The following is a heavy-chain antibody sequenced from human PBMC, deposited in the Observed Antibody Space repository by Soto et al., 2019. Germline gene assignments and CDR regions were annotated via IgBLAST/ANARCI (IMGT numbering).Heavy chain of an antibody. V-gene: IGHV4-61*08. D-gene: IGHD6-13*01. J-gene: IGHJ4*02. CDR1: GGSISSGGYY. Sequence: PSETLSLTCTVSGGSISSGGYYWSWIRQHPGKGLEWIGYVYYSGTTDYNPSLKSRVTISVDTSKTQFSLNLRSVTAADTAVYYCARDLAAVPRAFDYWGRGTLVTVSS. CDR3: ARDLAAVPRAFDY. CDR2: VYYSGTT.